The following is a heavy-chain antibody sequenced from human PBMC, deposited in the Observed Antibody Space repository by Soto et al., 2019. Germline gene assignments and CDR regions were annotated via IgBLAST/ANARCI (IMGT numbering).Heavy chain of an antibody. CDR3: ARTDLTGLNWFDP. CDR2: IYYSGST. Sequence: SETLSLTCTVSGGSISSGGYYWSWIRQHPGKGLEWIGYIYYSGSTYYNPSLKSRVTISVDTSKNQFSLKLSSVTAADTAVYYCARTDLTGLNWFDPWGQGTLVTVSS. D-gene: IGHD3-9*01. CDR1: GGSISSGGYY. J-gene: IGHJ5*02. V-gene: IGHV4-31*02.